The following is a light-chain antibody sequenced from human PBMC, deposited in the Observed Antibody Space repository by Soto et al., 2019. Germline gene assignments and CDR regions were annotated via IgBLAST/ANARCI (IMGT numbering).Light chain of an antibody. V-gene: IGLV1-51*02. CDR1: SSNIGNNY. CDR2: ENN. J-gene: IGLJ2*01. CDR3: GTWDSSLSAGVV. Sequence: QSVLTQPPSVSAAPGQTVTISCSGSSSNIGNNYVSWYQQLPGTAPKLLIYENNKRPSGIPDRFSGSKSGTSATLDITGLQTGDEADYYCGTWDSSLSAGVVFGGGTKLTVL.